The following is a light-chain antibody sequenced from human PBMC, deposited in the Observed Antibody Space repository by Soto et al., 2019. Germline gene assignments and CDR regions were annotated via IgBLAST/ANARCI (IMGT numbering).Light chain of an antibody. CDR3: ASWDDSLSGVV. CDR1: SSNIGSNY. V-gene: IGLV1-47*01. Sequence: QSVLTQPSSAWGTAGQRVTISCSGSSSNIGSNYVYWYQQLPGTAPKLLIYRNNQRPSGVPDRFSGSKSGTSASLAISGLRSEDEADYYCASWDDSLSGVVFGGGTKVTVL. J-gene: IGLJ2*01. CDR2: RNN.